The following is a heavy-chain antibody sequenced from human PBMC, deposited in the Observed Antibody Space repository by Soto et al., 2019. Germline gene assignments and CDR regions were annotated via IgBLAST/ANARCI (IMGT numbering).Heavy chain of an antibody. Sequence: GSLRLSCAASGFTFSSYAMHWVRQAPGKGLEWVAVISYDGSNKYYADSVKGRFTISRDNSKNTLYLQMNSLRAEDTAVYYCAREYCSSTSCYGFDPWGQGTLVTVSS. CDR1: GFTFSSYA. D-gene: IGHD2-2*01. J-gene: IGHJ5*02. CDR2: ISYDGSNK. CDR3: AREYCSSTSCYGFDP. V-gene: IGHV3-30-3*01.